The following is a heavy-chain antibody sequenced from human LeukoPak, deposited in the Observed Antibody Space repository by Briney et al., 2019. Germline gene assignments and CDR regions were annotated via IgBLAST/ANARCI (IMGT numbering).Heavy chain of an antibody. V-gene: IGHV1-18*01. D-gene: IGHD2-2*01. CDR3: ATPRSYATFDY. J-gene: IGHJ4*02. CDR2: ISAYNGNT. CDR1: GYAFTSYG. Sequence: ASVKVSCKASGYAFTSYGISWVRQAPGQGLEWMGWISAYNGNTNYAQKFQGRVTMTEDTSTDTAYMELSSLRSEDTAVYYCATPRSYATFDYWGQGTLVTVSS.